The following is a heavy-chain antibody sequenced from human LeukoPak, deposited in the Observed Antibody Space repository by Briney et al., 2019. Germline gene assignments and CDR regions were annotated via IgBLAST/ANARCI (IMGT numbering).Heavy chain of an antibody. Sequence: GGSLRLSCAASGFSFRSYGMHWVRQAPGKGLEWVAVIWYDGSNKYYADSVKGRFTISRDNFKNTLDLQVNGLRAEDTALYYCARDRGILVTGNLDSWGQGTLVTVSS. D-gene: IGHD6-19*01. CDR1: GFSFRSYG. V-gene: IGHV3-33*01. CDR3: ARDRGILVTGNLDS. CDR2: IWYDGSNK. J-gene: IGHJ4*02.